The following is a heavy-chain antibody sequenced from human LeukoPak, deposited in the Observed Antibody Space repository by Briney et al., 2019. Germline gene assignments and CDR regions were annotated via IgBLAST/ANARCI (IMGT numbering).Heavy chain of an antibody. V-gene: IGHV4-30-4*08. J-gene: IGHJ6*03. CDR1: GGSISSGDYY. Sequence: SQTLSLTCTVSGGSISSGDYYWSWIRQPPRKGLEWIGYIYYRGSTYYNPSLKSRVTISVDTSKNQFSLKLSSVTAADTAVYYCARGSRYYYYYMDVWGKGTTVTVSS. CDR2: IYYRGST. CDR3: ARGSRYYYYYMDV.